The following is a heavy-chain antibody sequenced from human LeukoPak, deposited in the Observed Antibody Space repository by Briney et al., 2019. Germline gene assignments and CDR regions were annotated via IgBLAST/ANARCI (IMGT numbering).Heavy chain of an antibody. CDR2: INADNGNT. CDR3: ARGNSGSSYSAFDI. CDR1: GYTFTSYA. Sequence: ASVKVSCKASGYTFTSYAMHWARQAPGQRLEWMGWINADNGNTKYSQEFQGRVTITRDTSASTAYMELSSLRSEDMAVYYCARGNSGSSYSAFDIWGQGTMVTVSS. V-gene: IGHV1-3*03. J-gene: IGHJ3*02. D-gene: IGHD1-26*01.